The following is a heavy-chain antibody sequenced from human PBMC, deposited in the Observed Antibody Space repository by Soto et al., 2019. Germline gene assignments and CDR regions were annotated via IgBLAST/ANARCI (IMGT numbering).Heavy chain of an antibody. D-gene: IGHD6-19*01. V-gene: IGHV1-18*01. CDR3: ARERDLSGWYGDAFDI. J-gene: IGHJ3*02. CDR1: GYTFTSYG. CDR2: ISAYNGNT. Sequence: QVQLVQSGAEVKKPGASVKVSCKASGYTFTSYGISWVRQAPGQGLEWMGWISAYNGNTNYAQKLQGRVTMTTDTSTSTDYMELRSLRADDTAVYYCARERDLSGWYGDAFDIWGQGTMVTVSS.